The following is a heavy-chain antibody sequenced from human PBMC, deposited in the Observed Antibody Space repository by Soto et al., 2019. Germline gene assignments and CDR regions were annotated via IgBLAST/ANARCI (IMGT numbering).Heavy chain of an antibody. CDR1: RFTFSSYG. CDR3: AKGTTVTPWLYLDL. J-gene: IGHJ2*01. D-gene: IGHD4-17*01. V-gene: IGHV3-30*18. Sequence: QEQLVESGGGVVQPGRSLRLSCEASRFTFSSYGMHWVRQAPGKGLEWVAVISYDGDYQNYADSVKGRFTISRDNSKNTMYLQMRSLRGEDTALYYCAKGTTVTPWLYLDLWGRGTLVTVSS. CDR2: ISYDGDYQ.